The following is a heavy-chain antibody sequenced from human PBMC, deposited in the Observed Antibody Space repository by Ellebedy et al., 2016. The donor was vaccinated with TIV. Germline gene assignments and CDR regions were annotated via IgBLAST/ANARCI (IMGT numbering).Heavy chain of an antibody. CDR1: GYAFTHYG. D-gene: IGHD3-16*01. J-gene: IGHJ4*02. CDR2: INGGDGYP. Sequence: AASVKVSCKASGYAFTHYGLHWVRQAPGQGLEWMAWINGGDGYPKYSWKFQGRVSFTRDTFATTAYMELSSLTSEDTAVYYCARSGDAWGIDFWGQGTLVTVSS. V-gene: IGHV1-3*01. CDR3: ARSGDAWGIDF.